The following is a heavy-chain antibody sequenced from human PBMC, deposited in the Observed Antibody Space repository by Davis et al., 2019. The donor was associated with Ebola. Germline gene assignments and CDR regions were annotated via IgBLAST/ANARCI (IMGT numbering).Heavy chain of an antibody. CDR2: INHSGST. CDR1: GGSFSGYY. Sequence: MPSETLSLTCAVYGGSFSGYYLSWIRQPPGKGLEWIGEINHSGSTNYNPSFKSRVTISVDTSKNQFSLKLSSVTAADTAVYYCARALGYCRFDPWGQGTLVTVSS. CDR3: ARALGYCRFDP. J-gene: IGHJ5*02. V-gene: IGHV4-34*01. D-gene: IGHD1-26*01.